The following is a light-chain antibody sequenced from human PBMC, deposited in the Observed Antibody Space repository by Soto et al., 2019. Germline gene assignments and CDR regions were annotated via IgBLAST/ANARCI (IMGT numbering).Light chain of an antibody. CDR2: EVS. CDR3: SSYTTSSTLDV. CDR1: GSDVGGYNS. V-gene: IGLV2-14*01. J-gene: IGLJ1*01. Sequence: SALTQPASVSGSPGQSITISCTGTGSDVGGYNSVSWYQQYPGKAPKLIIYEVSNRPSGVSNRFSGSKSGNTASLTISGLQAEDEADYYCSSYTTSSTLDVFGTGTKLTVL.